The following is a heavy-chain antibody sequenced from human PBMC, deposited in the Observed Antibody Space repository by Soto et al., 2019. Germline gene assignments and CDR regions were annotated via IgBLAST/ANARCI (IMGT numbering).Heavy chain of an antibody. CDR3: ARAPIYDILTGDYRRYYYYYMDV. Sequence: QVQLQESGPGLVKPSETLSLTCTVSGGSISSYYWSWIRQPPGKGLEWIGYIYYSGSTNYNPSLKSRVTISVDTSKNQFSLKLSSVTAADTAVYYCARAPIYDILTGDYRRYYYYYMDVWGKGTTVTVSS. CDR2: IYYSGST. D-gene: IGHD3-9*01. V-gene: IGHV4-59*01. J-gene: IGHJ6*03. CDR1: GGSISSYY.